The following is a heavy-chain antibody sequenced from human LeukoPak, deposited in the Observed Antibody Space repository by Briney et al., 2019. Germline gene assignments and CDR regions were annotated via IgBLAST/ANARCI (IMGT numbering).Heavy chain of an antibody. Sequence: GASVKVSCKASGYTFTSYYMHWVRQAPGQGLEWMGIINPSGGSTSYGQKFQGRVTMTRDTSTSTVYMELSSLRSEDTAVYYCARVTQMAWYFDLWGRGTLVTVSS. J-gene: IGHJ2*01. D-gene: IGHD5-24*01. CDR1: GYTFTSYY. CDR2: INPSGGST. CDR3: ARVTQMAWYFDL. V-gene: IGHV1-46*03.